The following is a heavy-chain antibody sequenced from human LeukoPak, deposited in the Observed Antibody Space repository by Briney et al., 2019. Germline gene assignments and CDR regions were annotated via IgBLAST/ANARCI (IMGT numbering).Heavy chain of an antibody. D-gene: IGHD3-22*01. J-gene: IGHJ4*02. Sequence: PGGSLRLSCAASGLTLSDNYMTWVRQAPGKGLEWVSVIYAGGSTFYADSVKGRFTISRDNSKNTVYLQMNSLRDEDTAVYYCARDRAYDSSGYAFDFWGQGTLVTVSS. CDR3: ARDRAYDSSGYAFDF. V-gene: IGHV3-66*02. CDR2: IYAGGST. CDR1: GLTLSDNY.